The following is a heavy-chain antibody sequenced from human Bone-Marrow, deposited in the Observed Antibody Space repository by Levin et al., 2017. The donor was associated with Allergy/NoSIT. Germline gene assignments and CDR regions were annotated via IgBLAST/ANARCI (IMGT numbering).Heavy chain of an antibody. CDR1: AGSITDYY. J-gene: IGHJ4*02. CDR2: IYHSRTS. CDR3: ARALDCSTTSCPMAYDS. Sequence: SETLSLTCTVSAGSITDYYWSWIRQPPGKGLEWIGYIYHSRTSNYTPSLRSRATIEVDPSKNQLSLKVTSVTAADTAVYYCARALDCSTTSCPMAYDSWGQGTLVTVSS. D-gene: IGHD2-2*01. V-gene: IGHV4-59*01.